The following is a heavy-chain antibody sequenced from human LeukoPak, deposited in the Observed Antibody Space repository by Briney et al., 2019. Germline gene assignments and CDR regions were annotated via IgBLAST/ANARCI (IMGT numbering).Heavy chain of an antibody. V-gene: IGHV3-11*01. CDR3: ASEGRQLALTY. CDR1: GFTFSDYY. D-gene: IGHD6-13*01. J-gene: IGHJ4*02. Sequence: GGSLRLSCAASGFTFSDYYMSWIRQAPGEGLEWVSYISSSGSTIYYADSVKGRFTISRDNAKNSLYLQMNSLRAEDTAVYYCASEGRQLALTYWGQGTLVTVSS. CDR2: ISSSGSTI.